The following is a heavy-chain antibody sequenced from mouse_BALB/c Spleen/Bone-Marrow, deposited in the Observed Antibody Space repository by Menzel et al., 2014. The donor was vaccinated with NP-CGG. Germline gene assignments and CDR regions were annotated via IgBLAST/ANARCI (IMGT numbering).Heavy chain of an antibody. CDR2: INPSSGYT. CDR3: SRETPYYGSTYWYFDV. J-gene: IGHJ1*01. D-gene: IGHD1-1*01. Sequence: VKLVEPGAELARPGASVKMSCKASGYTFTSYTMHWVKQRPGQGLEWIGYINPSSGYTNYNQKFKDKATLTADKSSSTAYMQLSSLTSEDSAVYYCSRETPYYGSTYWYFDVWGAGTTVTVSS. V-gene: IGHV1-4*01. CDR1: GYTFTSYT.